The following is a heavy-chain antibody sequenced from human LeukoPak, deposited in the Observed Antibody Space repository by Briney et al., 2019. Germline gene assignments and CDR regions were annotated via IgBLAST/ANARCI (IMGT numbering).Heavy chain of an antibody. J-gene: IGHJ5*02. CDR2: ISAYNGNT. CDR1: GYTFTSYG. D-gene: IGHD3-22*01. Sequence: ASVKVSCKASGYTFTSYGINWVRQAPGQGLEWMGWISAYNGNTNYAQKLQGRVTMTTDTTANTAYMELRSLRSDDTAVYYCGRGLRYYYDSSGYTNWFDPWGQRTLVTVSS. CDR3: GRGLRYYYDSSGYTNWFDP. V-gene: IGHV1-18*01.